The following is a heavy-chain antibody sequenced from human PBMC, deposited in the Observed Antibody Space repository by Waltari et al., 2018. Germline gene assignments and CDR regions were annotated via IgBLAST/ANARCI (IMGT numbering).Heavy chain of an antibody. D-gene: IGHD4-4*01. J-gene: IGHJ3*02. CDR1: GGPLSSYA. CDR2: IIPIFGTA. V-gene: IGHV1-69*14. Sequence: QVQLVQSGAAVTKPGSSVTVSCKASGGPLSSYAISGVRQALGQGLEWMGRIIPIFGTANYAQKFQGRVTITADKSTSTAYMELSSLRSEDTAVYYCASAVTTRYPPHDAFDIWGQGTMVTVSS. CDR3: ASAVTTRYPPHDAFDI.